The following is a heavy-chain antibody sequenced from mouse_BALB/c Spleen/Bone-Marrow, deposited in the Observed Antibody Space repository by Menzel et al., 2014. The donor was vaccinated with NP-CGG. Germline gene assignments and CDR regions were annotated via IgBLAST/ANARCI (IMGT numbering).Heavy chain of an antibody. D-gene: IGHD1-1*01. V-gene: IGHV2-6-4*01. CDR3: ARRAVVDYFLDY. J-gene: IGHJ4*01. CDR1: GFSLSRYT. CDR2: IWGGGSS. Sequence: VKVVESGPGLVAPSQSLSITCTVSGFSLSRYTVHWVRQPPGKGLEWLGVIWGGGSSDYNSALKSRLSISKDNSKSQVFLKNNGLQTDDPAIFFCARRAVVDYFLDYWGQGTSVTVSS.